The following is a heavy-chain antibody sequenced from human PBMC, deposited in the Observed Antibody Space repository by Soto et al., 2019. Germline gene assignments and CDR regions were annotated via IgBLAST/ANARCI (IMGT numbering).Heavy chain of an antibody. CDR2: IYYSGST. CDR3: ARGGEGDDYDSGFGDAFDI. V-gene: IGHV4-31*03. Sequence: QVQLQESGPGLVKPSQTLSLTCTVSGGSISSGGYYWSWIRQHPGKGLEWIGYIYYSGSTYYNPSLKSRVTISVDTSKTQFSLRLTSVTAADTAVYYWARGGEGDDYDSGFGDAFDIWGQGTMVTVSS. CDR1: GGSISSGGYY. D-gene: IGHD3-22*01. J-gene: IGHJ3*02.